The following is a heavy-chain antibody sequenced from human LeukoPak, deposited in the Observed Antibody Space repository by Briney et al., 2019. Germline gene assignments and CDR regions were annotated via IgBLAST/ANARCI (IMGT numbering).Heavy chain of an antibody. D-gene: IGHD1-1*01. Sequence: GGSLRLSCAASRFTFSNYWMSWVRQAPEKGLEWVANIKQDGSEKHYVDSVKGRFTISRDSAKNSLYLQMNSLRAEDTAVYYCARTTGVDWYFDYWGQGILVTVSS. CDR3: ARTTGVDWYFDY. J-gene: IGHJ4*02. CDR1: RFTFSNYW. CDR2: IKQDGSEK. V-gene: IGHV3-7*01.